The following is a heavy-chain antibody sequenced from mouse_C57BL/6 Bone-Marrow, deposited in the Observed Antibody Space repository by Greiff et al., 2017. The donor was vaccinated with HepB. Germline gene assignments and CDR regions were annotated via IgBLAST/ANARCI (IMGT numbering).Heavy chain of an antibody. Sequence: EVQGVESGGGLVKPGGSLKLSCAASGFTFSDYGMHWVRQAPEKGLEWVAYISSGSSTIYYADTVKGRFTISRDNAKNTLFLQMTSLRSEDTAMYYCARRSYYDYPYAMDYWGQGTSVTGSS. CDR1: GFTFSDYG. CDR2: ISSGSSTI. D-gene: IGHD2-4*01. CDR3: ARRSYYDYPYAMDY. V-gene: IGHV5-17*01. J-gene: IGHJ4*01.